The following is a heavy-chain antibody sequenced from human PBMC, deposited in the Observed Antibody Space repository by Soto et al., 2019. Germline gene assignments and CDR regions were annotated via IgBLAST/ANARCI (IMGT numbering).Heavy chain of an antibody. CDR3: ARGLNIPYYYATDV. Sequence: SQTLTPTCTISGDSVSSNSAAWNWIRQSPSRALEWPGRTYYRTRWYIDYAVSVKSRININPDTSKNQFSLQLNSVTPEDTFVYYCARGLNIPYYYATDVWGEGTTVTVSS. CDR1: GDSVSSNSAA. D-gene: IGHD2-2*02. J-gene: IGHJ6*04. CDR2: TYYRTRWYI. V-gene: IGHV6-1*01.